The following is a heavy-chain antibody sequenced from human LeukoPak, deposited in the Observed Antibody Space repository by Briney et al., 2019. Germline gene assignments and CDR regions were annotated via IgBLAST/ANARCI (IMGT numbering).Heavy chain of an antibody. J-gene: IGHJ6*02. CDR3: ARDGVAVAGLDYYYGMDV. D-gene: IGHD6-19*01. CDR2: ISYDGSNK. CDR1: GFTFSSYD. Sequence: PGRSLRLSCAASGFTFSSYDMHWVRQAPGKGLEWVAVISYDGSNKYYADSVKGRFTISRDNSKNTLYLQMNSLRAEDTAVYYCARDGVAVAGLDYYYGMDVWGQGTTVTVSS. V-gene: IGHV3-30*19.